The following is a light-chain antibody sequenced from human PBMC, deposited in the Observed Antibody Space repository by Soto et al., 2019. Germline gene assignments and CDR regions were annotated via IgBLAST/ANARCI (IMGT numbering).Light chain of an antibody. J-gene: IGLJ2*01. CDR3: SSYAGSNNSVV. CDR1: SSDVGNYKY. CDR2: EVS. Sequence: QSALTQPASVSGSPGQSITISCTGTSSDVGNYKYVSWYQQHPGKAPKLMIYEVSNRPSGVSNRFSGSKSGNTASLTVSGLRAEDEADYYCSSYAGSNNSVVFGGGTKLTVL. V-gene: IGLV2-14*01.